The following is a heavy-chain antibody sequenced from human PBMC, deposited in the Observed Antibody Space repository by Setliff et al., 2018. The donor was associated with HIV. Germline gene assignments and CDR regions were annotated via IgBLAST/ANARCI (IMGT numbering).Heavy chain of an antibody. J-gene: IGHJ2*01. Sequence: NPSETLSLTCTVSGGSISSGSYYWSWIRQPAGKGLEWIGHIYTSGSTNYNPSLKSRVTISVDTSKNQCSLKLSSVTAADTAVYYCARGLSSGWYGYWYFDLWGRGTLVTVSS. CDR3: ARGLSSGWYGYWYFDL. CDR1: GGSISSGSYY. CDR2: IYTSGST. V-gene: IGHV4-61*09. D-gene: IGHD6-19*01.